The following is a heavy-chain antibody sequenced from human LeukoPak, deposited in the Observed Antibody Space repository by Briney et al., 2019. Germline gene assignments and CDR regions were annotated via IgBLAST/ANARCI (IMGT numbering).Heavy chain of an antibody. V-gene: IGHV1-2*02. CDR2: INPNSGGT. CDR3: ARSGGYSYNWFDP. Sequence: ASVKVSCKASGYTFTGYYMHWVRQAPGQGLEWMGWINPNSGGTNYAQKFQGRVTMTRDTSISTAYMELSRLRSDDTAVYYCARSGGYSYNWFDPWGQGTLVTVSS. J-gene: IGHJ5*02. CDR1: GYTFTGYY. D-gene: IGHD5-18*01.